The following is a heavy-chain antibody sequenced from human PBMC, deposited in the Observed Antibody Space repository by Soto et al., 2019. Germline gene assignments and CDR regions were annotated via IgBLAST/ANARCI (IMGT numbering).Heavy chain of an antibody. CDR1: GGSISRYY. D-gene: IGHD6-19*01. CDR3: ARDSGWAYSLDY. J-gene: IGHJ4*02. CDR2: IHYSGST. Sequence: ETLSLTCTVSGGSISRYYWTWIRQAPGKGLECIGYIHYSGSTTYNPSLKSRVTMSVDTSKNQFSLRLTSVTRADTAVYYCARDSGWAYSLDYWGQGALVTVSS. V-gene: IGHV4-59*01.